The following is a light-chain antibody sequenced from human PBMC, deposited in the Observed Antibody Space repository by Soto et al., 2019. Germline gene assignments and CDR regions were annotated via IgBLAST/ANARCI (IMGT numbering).Light chain of an antibody. CDR3: QQRSNWPPIA. CDR1: QSVNSNY. V-gene: IGKV3-11*01. J-gene: IGKJ5*01. Sequence: EILMTQSPATLSVSPGERATLSCRASQSVNSNYLAWYQQKPGQAPRLLIYDATNRATGIPARFSGSGSGTDFTLTISSLGPEDFAVYYCQQRSNWPPIAFGQGTRLEIK. CDR2: DAT.